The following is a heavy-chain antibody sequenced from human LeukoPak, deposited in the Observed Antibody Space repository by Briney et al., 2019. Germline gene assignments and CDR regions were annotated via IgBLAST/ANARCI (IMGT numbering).Heavy chain of an antibody. CDR2: ISYDGSNK. CDR1: GFTFSSYA. J-gene: IGHJ6*02. Sequence: GGSLRLSCAASGFTFSSYAMHWVRQAPGKGLEWVAVISYDGSNKYYADSVKGRFTISRDNSKNTLYLQMNSLRAEDTAVHYCVCMDVWGQGTTVTVSS. V-gene: IGHV3-30*04. CDR3: VCMDV.